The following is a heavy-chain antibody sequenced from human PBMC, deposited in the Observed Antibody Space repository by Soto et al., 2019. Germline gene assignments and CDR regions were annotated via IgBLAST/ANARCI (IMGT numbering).Heavy chain of an antibody. CDR3: ARDSRKLWSLYIDY. CDR1: GFTFSSYA. V-gene: IGHV3-30-3*01. J-gene: IGHJ4*02. D-gene: IGHD5-18*01. Sequence: GGSLRLSCAASGFTFSSYAMHWVRQAPGKGLEWVAVISYDGSNKYYADSVKGRFTISRDNSKNTLYLQMNSLRAEDTAVYYCARDSRKLWSLYIDYWGQGTLVTVSS. CDR2: ISYDGSNK.